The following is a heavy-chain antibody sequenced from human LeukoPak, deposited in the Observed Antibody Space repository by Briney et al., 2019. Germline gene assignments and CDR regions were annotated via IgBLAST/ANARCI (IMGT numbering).Heavy chain of an antibody. D-gene: IGHD4-17*01. CDR3: AKGSYGDYGPCSH. V-gene: IGHV3-30*18. J-gene: IGHJ4*02. Sequence: GGSLRLSCAASGFTFSSYGVHWVRQALGKGLEWVAVISYDGSNKYYADSVKGRFTISRDNSKNTLYLQMNSLRAEDTAVYYCAKGSYGDYGPCSHWGQGTLVTVSS. CDR1: GFTFSSYG. CDR2: ISYDGSNK.